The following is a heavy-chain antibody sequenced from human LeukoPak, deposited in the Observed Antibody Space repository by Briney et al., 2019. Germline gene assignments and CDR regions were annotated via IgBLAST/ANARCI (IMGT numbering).Heavy chain of an antibody. J-gene: IGHJ4*02. CDR3: ARAASPDRRGY. Sequence: GGSLRLSCAASGFTFSNAWMSWVRQAPGKGLEWVANIKQDGSEKYYVDSVKGRFTISRDNAKNSLYLQMNSLRAEDTAVYYCARAASPDRRGYWGQGTLVTVSS. CDR2: IKQDGSEK. V-gene: IGHV3-7*01. CDR1: GFTFSNAW. D-gene: IGHD3-10*01.